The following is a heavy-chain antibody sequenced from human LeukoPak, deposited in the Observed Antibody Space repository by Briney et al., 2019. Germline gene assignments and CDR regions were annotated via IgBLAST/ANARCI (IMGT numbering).Heavy chain of an antibody. CDR1: GFTFSSCA. Sequence: PGGSLRLSCAASGFTFSSCAMSWVRQAPGKGLEWVSAISNSGGSTYHAGSVKGRFTISRDNSKNTLYLQMNSLRAEDTAVYYCAKRYSGTYAFDYWGQGTLVTVSS. J-gene: IGHJ4*02. D-gene: IGHD1-26*01. CDR2: ISNSGGST. CDR3: AKRYSGTYAFDY. V-gene: IGHV3-23*01.